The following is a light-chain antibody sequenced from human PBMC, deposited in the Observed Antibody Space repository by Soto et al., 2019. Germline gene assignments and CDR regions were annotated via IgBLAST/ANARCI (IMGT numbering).Light chain of an antibody. CDR3: SSYTTRSYVV. J-gene: IGLJ2*01. Sequence: QSVLTQPASVSGSPGQSGTIACTGTSSDVGTYNYVSWYQHIPGKAPKLMIYEVSNRPSGVSNCFSGSKSGNTASLTISGLYAEDEDDYYCSSYTTRSYVVFGGGTKVTVL. CDR2: EVS. V-gene: IGLV2-14*01. CDR1: SSDVGTYNY.